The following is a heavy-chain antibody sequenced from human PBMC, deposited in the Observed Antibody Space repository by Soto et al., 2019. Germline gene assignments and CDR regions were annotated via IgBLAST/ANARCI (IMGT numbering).Heavy chain of an antibody. J-gene: IGHJ1*01. V-gene: IGHV5-51*01. D-gene: IGHD6-19*01. CDR1: GYSFTNYW. CDR2: IYPGDSDT. Sequence: GESLKISCMASGYSFTNYWIGWVRQMPGKGLEWMGIIYPGDSDTRYSPSFQGQVTISADKSISTAYLQWSSLKASDTAMYYCARPAGYSTGWYFAEYFQHWGQGTLVNVSS. CDR3: ARPAGYSTGWYFAEYFQH.